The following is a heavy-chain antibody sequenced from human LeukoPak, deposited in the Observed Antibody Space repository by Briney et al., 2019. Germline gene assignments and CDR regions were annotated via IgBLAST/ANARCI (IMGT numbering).Heavy chain of an antibody. J-gene: IGHJ4*02. V-gene: IGHV4-59*08. CDR3: ARHSHFAY. CDR1: GGSISNYY. CDR2: IYYSGTT. Sequence: SETLSLTCSVSGGSISNYYWSWVRQPPGKALEWIGYIYYSGTTNYNPSLKSRVTMSVDTSKNQFSLKLSSVTAADTAVYYCARHSHFAYWGQGTLVTVSS.